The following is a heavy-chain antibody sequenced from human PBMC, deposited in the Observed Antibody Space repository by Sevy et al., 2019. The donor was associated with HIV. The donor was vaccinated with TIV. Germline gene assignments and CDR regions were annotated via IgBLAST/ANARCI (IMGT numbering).Heavy chain of an antibody. J-gene: IGHJ6*02. Sequence: GGSLRLSCAASGFSVSSNYMSWVRQAPGKGPEWVSVIHSGGKISYADYVQGRFTITRDNSKNTLYLQMNSLRAEDTAVDYCAREDIVLGEDNYYGIDVWGQGTTVTVSS. V-gene: IGHV3-53*01. CDR2: IHSGGKI. CDR3: AREDIVLGEDNYYGIDV. D-gene: IGHD2-15*01. CDR1: GFSVSSNY.